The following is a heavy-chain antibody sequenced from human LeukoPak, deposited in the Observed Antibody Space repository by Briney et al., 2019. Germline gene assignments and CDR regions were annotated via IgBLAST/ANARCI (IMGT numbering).Heavy chain of an antibody. V-gene: IGHV3-74*01. Sequence: PGGSLILSCAASGLTFSDYWMHWVRQAPGKGLVWVSRINSDGSSTSYADSVKDRFTISRDNAKNTLYLQMNSLRAEDTAVYSCVKGMRGDYYMDAWGKGTTVTVSS. J-gene: IGHJ6*03. CDR2: INSDGSST. CDR1: GLTFSDYW. CDR3: VKGMRGDYYMDA. D-gene: IGHD2-8*01.